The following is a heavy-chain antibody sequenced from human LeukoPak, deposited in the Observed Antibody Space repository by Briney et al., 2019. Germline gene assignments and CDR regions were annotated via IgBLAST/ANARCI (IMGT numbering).Heavy chain of an antibody. J-gene: IGHJ6*02. Sequence: GESLKISCKGSGYSFTSYWITWVRQMPGKGLEWMGRIDPSDSYTNYSPSFEGHVTISADKSISTAYLQWSSLKASDTAMYYCATVTTIYYYYGMDVWGQGTTVTVSS. CDR1: GYSFTSYW. CDR2: IDPSDSYT. D-gene: IGHD4-17*01. CDR3: ATVTTIYYYYGMDV. V-gene: IGHV5-10-1*01.